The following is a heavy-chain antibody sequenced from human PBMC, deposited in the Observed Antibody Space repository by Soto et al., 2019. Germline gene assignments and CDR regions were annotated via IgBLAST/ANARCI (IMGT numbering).Heavy chain of an antibody. Sequence: GGSLRLSCAASGFTFSSYGMHWVRQAPGKGLEWVAVIWYDGSNRYYADSVKGRFTISRDNSKNTLYLQMNSLRAEDTAVYYCARDGRYDSGDYFDYWGQGTLVTVSS. CDR2: IWYDGSNR. CDR3: ARDGRYDSGDYFDY. D-gene: IGHD3-22*01. CDR1: GFTFSSYG. J-gene: IGHJ4*02. V-gene: IGHV3-33*01.